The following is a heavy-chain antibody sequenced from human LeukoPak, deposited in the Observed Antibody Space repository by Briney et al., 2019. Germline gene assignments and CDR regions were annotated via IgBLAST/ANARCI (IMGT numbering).Heavy chain of an antibody. CDR3: AKASHYDILTGYPSPLLD. CDR1: GFTFSSYS. CDR2: ISSSSSYI. J-gene: IGHJ4*02. Sequence: GGSLRLSCAASGFTFSSYSMNWVRQAPGKGLEWVSSISSSSSYIYYADSVKGRFTISRDNAKNSLYLQMNSLRAEDTALYYCAKASHYDILTGYPSPLLDWGQGTLVTVSS. D-gene: IGHD3-9*01. V-gene: IGHV3-21*04.